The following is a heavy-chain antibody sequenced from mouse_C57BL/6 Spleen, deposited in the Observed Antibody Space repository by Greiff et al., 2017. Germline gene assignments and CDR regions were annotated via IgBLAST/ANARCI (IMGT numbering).Heavy chain of an antibody. V-gene: IGHV1-66*01. J-gene: IGHJ2*01. CDR2: IYPGSGNT. Sequence: QVQLKESGPELVKPGASVKISCKASGYSFTSYYIHWVKQRTGQGLEWSGWIYPGSGNTKYNAKFKGKATLTADTSSSPAYMQLSSLTSEDSAVYYCARGSSGDYWGQGTTLTVSS. D-gene: IGHD1-1*01. CDR3: ARGSSGDY. CDR1: GYSFTSYY.